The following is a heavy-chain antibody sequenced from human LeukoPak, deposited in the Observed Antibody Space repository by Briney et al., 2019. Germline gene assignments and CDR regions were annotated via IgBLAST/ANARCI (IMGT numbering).Heavy chain of an antibody. V-gene: IGHV3-48*01. J-gene: IGHJ4*02. CDR1: GFPFNNYS. Sequence: GGSLRLSCAASGFPFNNYSMNWVRQAPGKGLEWVSYISSSSSTINYADSVKGRFTISRDNAKNSLYLQMNSLRAEDTAVYYCACSIVEMATIGAGDYWGQGTLVTVSS. D-gene: IGHD5-24*01. CDR3: ACSIVEMATIGAGDY. CDR2: ISSSSSTI.